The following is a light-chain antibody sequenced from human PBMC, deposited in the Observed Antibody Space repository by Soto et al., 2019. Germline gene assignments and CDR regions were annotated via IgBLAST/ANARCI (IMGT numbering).Light chain of an antibody. CDR1: QSISSW. J-gene: IGKJ1*01. Sequence: DIQMTQSPSTLSASVGDRVTITCRASQSISSWLAWYQQKPGKAPKLLIYDASSLESGVPSRFSGSGSGTEFTLTISSLQPEELATYYCQQYNSYSWTFGQGNKV. CDR2: DAS. CDR3: QQYNSYSWT. V-gene: IGKV1-5*01.